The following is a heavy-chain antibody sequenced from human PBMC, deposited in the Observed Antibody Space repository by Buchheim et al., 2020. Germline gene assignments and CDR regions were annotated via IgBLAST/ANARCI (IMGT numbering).Heavy chain of an antibody. Sequence: QLQLQESGPGLVKPSETLSLTCTVSGVSISGSTDYWGWIRQSPGKGLEWIGSIFYSGITYYNPSLKSRVTISVDTSKNRFSLKLNSVAAADTALYDCARQHPSFDYWGQGTL. CDR3: ARQHPSFDY. J-gene: IGHJ4*02. V-gene: IGHV4-39*01. CDR2: IFYSGIT. CDR1: GVSISGSTDY.